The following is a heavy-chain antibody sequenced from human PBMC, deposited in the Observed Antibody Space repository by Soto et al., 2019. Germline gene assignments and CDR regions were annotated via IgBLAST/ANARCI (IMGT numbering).Heavy chain of an antibody. V-gene: IGHV4-59*05. D-gene: IGHD3-10*01. Sequence: PSETLSLTCTVSGGSISSYYWSWIRQPPGKGLEWIGSIYYSGSTYYNPSLKSRVTISVDTSKNQFSLKLSSVTAADTAVYYCARVLLWFGERIDYWGQGTLVTVSS. CDR1: GGSISSYY. CDR3: ARVLLWFGERIDY. J-gene: IGHJ4*02. CDR2: IYYSGST.